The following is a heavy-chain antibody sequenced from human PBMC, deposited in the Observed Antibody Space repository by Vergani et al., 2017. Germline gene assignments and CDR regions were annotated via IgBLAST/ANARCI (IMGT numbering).Heavy chain of an antibody. J-gene: IGHJ6*02. V-gene: IGHV4-34*01. Sequence: QVQLQQWGAGLLKPSEALSLTCAVYGGSFSGYYWSWIRQPPGKGLEWIGEINHSGSTNYNPSLKSRVTISVDTSKNQFSLKLSSVTAADTAVYYCARGGCSSTSCQKYYYYYRMDVWGQGTTVTVSS. D-gene: IGHD2-2*01. CDR1: GGSFSGYY. CDR3: ARGGCSSTSCQKYYYYYRMDV. CDR2: INHSGST.